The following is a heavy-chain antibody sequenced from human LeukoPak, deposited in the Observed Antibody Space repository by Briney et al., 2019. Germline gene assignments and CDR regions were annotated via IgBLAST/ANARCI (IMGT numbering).Heavy chain of an antibody. V-gene: IGHV1-2*02. J-gene: IGHJ6*03. CDR3: ARSYGSGYYYYYMDV. CDR1: GYTFTGYY. D-gene: IGHD3-10*01. CDR2: INPNSGGT. Sequence: ASVTVSCKASGYTFTGYYMHWVRQAPGQGLEWMGWINPNSGGTNYAQKFQGRVTMTRDTSISTAYMELSRLRSDDTAVYYCARSYGSGYYYYYMDVWGKGTTVTVSS.